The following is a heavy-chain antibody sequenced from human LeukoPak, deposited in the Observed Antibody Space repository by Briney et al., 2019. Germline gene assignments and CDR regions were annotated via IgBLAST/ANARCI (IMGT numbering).Heavy chain of an antibody. J-gene: IGHJ6*04. CDR1: GGTFSSYA. CDR2: IIPIFGTA. D-gene: IGHD2-2*01. CDR3: AREFFVVVPAADLYYYYGMDV. Sequence: SVKVSCKASGGTFSSYAISWVRQAPGQGLEWMGGIIPIFGTANYAQKFQGRVTITADEFTSTAYMELSSLRSEDTAVYYCAREFFVVVPAADLYYYYGMDVWGKGTTVTVSS. V-gene: IGHV1-69*13.